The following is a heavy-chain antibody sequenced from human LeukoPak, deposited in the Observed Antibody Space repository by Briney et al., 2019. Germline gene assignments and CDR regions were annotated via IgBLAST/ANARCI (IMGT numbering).Heavy chain of an antibody. CDR1: GFSFSGYA. CDR3: ARVVVEQQLVNWFDP. D-gene: IGHD6-13*01. J-gene: IGHJ5*01. V-gene: IGHV3-23*01. CDR2: VSDSGVNT. Sequence: GGSLRLSCAASGFSFSGYAMSWVRQAPGKGLDWVSGVSDSGVNTYYADSVKGRFTISRDNSKYTLFLQMNSLRAEDTAVYYCARVVVEQQLVNWFDPWGQGTLVTVSS.